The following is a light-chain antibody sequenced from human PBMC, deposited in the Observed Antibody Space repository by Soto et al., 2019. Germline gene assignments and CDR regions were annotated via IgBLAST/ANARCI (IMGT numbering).Light chain of an antibody. Sequence: DIQMTQSPSTLSASIGDRVTITCRASQSISTWLAWYQQKPGKAPNLLIYKASSLNTGIPSRFSGSGSGTEFTLTISSLQPDDFATYYCQQFNSSPLAFGPGTKVEVK. CDR1: QSISTW. CDR3: QQFNSSPLA. V-gene: IGKV1-5*03. J-gene: IGKJ1*01. CDR2: KAS.